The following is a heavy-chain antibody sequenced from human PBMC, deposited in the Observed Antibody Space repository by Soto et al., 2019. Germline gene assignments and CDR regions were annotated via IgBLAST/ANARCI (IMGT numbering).Heavy chain of an antibody. CDR2: SYYSGST. D-gene: IGHD2-2*01. CDR1: GGSISSGGYY. V-gene: IGHV4-31*03. J-gene: IGHJ6*02. CDR3: AREHTSNYDMDV. Sequence: QVQLQESGPGLVKPSQTLSRTCTVSGGSISSGGYYCRCIRQHPGKGLEWIGYSYYSGSTYSNPSLTSRVTISVDTSKNQFSLKLSSVTAADTAVYYCAREHTSNYDMDVWGQGTTVTVAS.